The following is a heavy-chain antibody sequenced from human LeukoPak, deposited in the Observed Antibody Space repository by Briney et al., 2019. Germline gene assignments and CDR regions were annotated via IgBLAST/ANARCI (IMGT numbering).Heavy chain of an antibody. CDR1: GFTFSSYN. D-gene: IGHD5-18*01. J-gene: IGHJ6*03. Sequence: GGSLRLSCAASGFTFSSYNVNWVRQAPGKGLEWVSYITSSSGTKYYADSVKGRFTVSRDNAKNSLYLQMNSLRAEDTAVYYCARDCTAMVYYYYYMDVWGKGTTVTVSS. V-gene: IGHV3-48*04. CDR3: ARDCTAMVYYYYYMDV. CDR2: ITSSSGTK.